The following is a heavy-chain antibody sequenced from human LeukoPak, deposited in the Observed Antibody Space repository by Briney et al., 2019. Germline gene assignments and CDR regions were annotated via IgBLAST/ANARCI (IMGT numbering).Heavy chain of an antibody. D-gene: IGHD3-22*01. CDR3: ARGHYYDNSGWQFDY. J-gene: IGHJ4*02. CDR2: ISSDGSNK. CDR1: GFTFSSYA. Sequence: GGSLRLSCAASGFTFSSYAMHWVRQAPGKGLEWVAVISSDGSNKCYADSVKGRFTISRDNSKNTLYLQMNSLRAEDTAVYYCARGHYYDNSGWQFDYWGQGTLVTVSS. V-gene: IGHV3-30-3*01.